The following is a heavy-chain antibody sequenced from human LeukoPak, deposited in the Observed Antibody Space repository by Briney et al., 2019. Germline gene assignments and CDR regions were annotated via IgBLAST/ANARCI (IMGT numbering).Heavy chain of an antibody. CDR3: ARYDGSGSYFDYYYYMDV. Sequence: ASVKVSCKASGYTFTGYYMHWVRQAPGQGLEWMGRINPNSGGTNYAQKFQGRVTMTRDTSISTAYMELSRLRFDDTAVYYCARYDGSGSYFDYYYYMDVWGKGTTVTVSS. D-gene: IGHD3-10*01. CDR1: GYTFTGYY. J-gene: IGHJ6*03. V-gene: IGHV1-2*06. CDR2: INPNSGGT.